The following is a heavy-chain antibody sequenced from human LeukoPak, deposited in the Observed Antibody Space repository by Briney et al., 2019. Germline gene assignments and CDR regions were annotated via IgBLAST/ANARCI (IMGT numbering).Heavy chain of an antibody. J-gene: IGHJ4*02. V-gene: IGHV1-2*02. CDR3: ARARYCSGGSCYGGWDPRHYYFDY. Sequence: ASVKVSCKASGYTFTGYYMHWVRQAPGQGLEWMGWINPNSGGTNFAQKFQGRVTMTRDTSISTAYMELSRLRSDDTAVYCCARARYCSGGSCYGGWDPRHYYFDYWGQGTLVTVSS. D-gene: IGHD2-15*01. CDR2: INPNSGGT. CDR1: GYTFTGYY.